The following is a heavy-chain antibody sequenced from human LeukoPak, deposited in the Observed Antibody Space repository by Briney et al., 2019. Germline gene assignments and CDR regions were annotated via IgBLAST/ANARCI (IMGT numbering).Heavy chain of an antibody. J-gene: IGHJ4*02. CDR3: ARARTVTIFGVVIWGFDY. CDR1: GYTFTSYG. V-gene: IGHV1-18*01. Sequence: ASVKVSYKASGYTFTSYGISWVRQAPGQGLEWMGWISAYNGNTNYAQKLQGRVTMTTDTSTSTAYMELRSLRSDDTAVYYCARARTVTIFGVVIWGFDYWGQGTRVTVSS. D-gene: IGHD3-3*01. CDR2: ISAYNGNT.